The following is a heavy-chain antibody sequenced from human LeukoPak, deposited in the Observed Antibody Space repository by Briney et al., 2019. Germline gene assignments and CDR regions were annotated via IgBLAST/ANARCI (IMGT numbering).Heavy chain of an antibody. CDR2: INHSGST. D-gene: IGHD5-12*01. J-gene: IGHJ4*02. Sequence: SETLSLTCAVYGGSFSGYYWSWIRQPPGKGLEWIGEINHSGSTNYNPSLKSRVTISVDTSKNQFSLKLSSVTAADTAVYYCARGPSEWLPDYWGPGTLVTVSS. V-gene: IGHV4-34*01. CDR1: GGSFSGYY. CDR3: ARGPSEWLPDY.